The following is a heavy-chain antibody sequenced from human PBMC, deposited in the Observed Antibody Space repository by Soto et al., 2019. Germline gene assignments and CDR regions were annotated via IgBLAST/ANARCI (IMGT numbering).Heavy chain of an antibody. V-gene: IGHV1-58*02. CDR3: AADSGDDSTGYGADY. Sequence: QMQLVQSGPEVKKPGTSVKVSCKASGSTFRSSAIQWVRQARGQRLEWIGWVVVGSGSTNYAPKFQERVTIRRDMATRTSYMELSSLRSEDTVLYYCAADSGDDSTGYGADYWGQGTLVTVSS. CDR1: GSTFRSSA. D-gene: IGHD3-22*01. CDR2: VVVGSGST. J-gene: IGHJ4*02.